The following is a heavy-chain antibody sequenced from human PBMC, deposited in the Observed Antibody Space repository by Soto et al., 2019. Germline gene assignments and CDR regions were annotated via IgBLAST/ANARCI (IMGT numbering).Heavy chain of an antibody. CDR3: ARGGYMVRGAGYFDL. Sequence: QVQLQQWGAGLLKPSETLSLTCAVYGGSFSGYYWSWIRQPPGKGLEWIGEINHSGSTNYNPSLKSRVTISVATSKNQFSLTLSSVTAADTAVYYCARGGYMVRGAGYFDLWGRGTLVTVSS. CDR2: INHSGST. J-gene: IGHJ2*01. D-gene: IGHD3-10*01. V-gene: IGHV4-34*01. CDR1: GGSFSGYY.